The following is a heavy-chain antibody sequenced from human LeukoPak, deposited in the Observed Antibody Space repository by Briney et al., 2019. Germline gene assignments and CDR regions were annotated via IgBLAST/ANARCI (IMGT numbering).Heavy chain of an antibody. J-gene: IGHJ3*02. V-gene: IGHV4-39*07. CDR1: GGSISSSSYY. CDR2: IYYSGST. Sequence: SETLSLTCTVSGGSISSSSYYWGWIRQPPGKGLEWIGSIYYSGSTYYNPSLKSRVTISVDTSKNQFSLKLSSVTAADTAVYYCARDDQTSGSDYGAFDIWGQGTMVTVSS. CDR3: ARDDQTSGSDYGAFDI. D-gene: IGHD5-12*01.